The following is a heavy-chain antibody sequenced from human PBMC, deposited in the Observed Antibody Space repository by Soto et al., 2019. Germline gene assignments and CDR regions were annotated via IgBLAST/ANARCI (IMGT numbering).Heavy chain of an antibody. V-gene: IGHV4-39*01. D-gene: IGHD1-26*01. CDR1: GGSISSSSYY. CDR3: ARLRFSFGSYQTYFDY. J-gene: IGHJ4*02. Sequence: QLQLQESGPGLVKPSETLSLTCTVSGGSISSSSYYWGWIRQPPGKGLEWIGSIYYSGSTYYNPSLKSRVTISVDTSKNQFSLKLSSVTAADTAVYYCARLRFSFGSYQTYFDYWGQGTLVTVSS. CDR2: IYYSGST.